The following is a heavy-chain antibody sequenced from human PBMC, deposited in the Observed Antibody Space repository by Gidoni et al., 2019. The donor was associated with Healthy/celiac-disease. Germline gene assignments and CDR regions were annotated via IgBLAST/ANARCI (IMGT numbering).Heavy chain of an antibody. CDR1: GGCISSYY. D-gene: IGHD1-26*01. CDR3: AREGREAPPNFDY. CDR2: IYTSGST. V-gene: IGHV4-4*07. Sequence: QVQLQESGPGLVKPSATLSLTCTVSGGCISSYYWSWIRQPAGKGLEWIGRIYTSGSTHYNPSLKSRVTMSVATSKNQFSLKLSSVTAADTAVYYCAREGREAPPNFDYWGQGTLVTVSS. J-gene: IGHJ4*02.